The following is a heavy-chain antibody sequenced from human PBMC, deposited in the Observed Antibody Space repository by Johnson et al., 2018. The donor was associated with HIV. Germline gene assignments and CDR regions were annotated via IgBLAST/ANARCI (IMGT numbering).Heavy chain of an antibody. CDR1: GFTFNNAW. CDR3: TTEGDAFDI. Sequence: VQLVESGGGLVKPGGSLRLSCAASGFTFNNAWMSWVRQAPGKGLEWLGRLKSRADGGTTDYAVSVKDRFTILRDDSKNTLYLQMSSLRTEDAGVYYCTTEGDAFDIWGQGTMVTVSS. CDR2: LKSRADGGTT. V-gene: IGHV3-15*01. J-gene: IGHJ3*02.